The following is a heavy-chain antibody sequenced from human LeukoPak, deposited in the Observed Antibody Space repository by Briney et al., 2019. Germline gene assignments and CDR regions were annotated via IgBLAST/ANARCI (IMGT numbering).Heavy chain of an antibody. Sequence: GGSLRLSCAASGFTFSSYGMHWVRQAPGKGLEWVAFIRYDGSNKYYADSVKGRFTISRDNSKNTLYLQMNSLRAEGTAVYYCAKDRTNHPAAPFDYWGQGTLVTVSS. V-gene: IGHV3-30*02. D-gene: IGHD2-2*01. J-gene: IGHJ4*02. CDR2: IRYDGSNK. CDR1: GFTFSSYG. CDR3: AKDRTNHPAAPFDY.